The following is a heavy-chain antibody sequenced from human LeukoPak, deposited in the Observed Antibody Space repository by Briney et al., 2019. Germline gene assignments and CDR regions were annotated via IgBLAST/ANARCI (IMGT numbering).Heavy chain of an antibody. CDR1: GGSISSYY. D-gene: IGHD6-19*01. J-gene: IGHJ4*02. CDR2: IYYSGST. Sequence: SETLSLTCTVSGGSISSYYWSWIRQPPGKGLEWLGYIYYSGSTNYNPSLKSRVTTSVDTSKNQFSLKLSSVTAADTAVYYCASLTQSAVAGHFDYWGQGTLVTVSS. CDR3: ASLTQSAVAGHFDY. V-gene: IGHV4-59*12.